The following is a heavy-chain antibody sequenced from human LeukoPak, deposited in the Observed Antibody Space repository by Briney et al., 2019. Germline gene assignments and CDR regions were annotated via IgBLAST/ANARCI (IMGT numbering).Heavy chain of an antibody. Sequence: GGSLRLSCAASGFTFSSYGMHWVRQAPGKGLEWVAVIWYDGSNKYYADSVKGRFTISRDNSKSTLYLQMNSLRAEDTAVYYCATIERGGNPPADYWGQGTLVTVSS. V-gene: IGHV3-33*01. CDR1: GFTFSSYG. J-gene: IGHJ4*02. D-gene: IGHD4-23*01. CDR3: ATIERGGNPPADY. CDR2: IWYDGSNK.